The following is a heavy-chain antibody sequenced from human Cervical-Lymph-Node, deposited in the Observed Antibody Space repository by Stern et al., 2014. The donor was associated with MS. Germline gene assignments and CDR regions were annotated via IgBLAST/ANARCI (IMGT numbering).Heavy chain of an antibody. CDR1: GYTFTSYY. Sequence: QLVQSGAEVKKPGASVKVSCKASGYTFTSYYIHWVRQAPGQGLECMGIINPSGGSTSYAQKFQGRLTMTRDTSTSTVYMELSSLRSEDTAVYHCARVAMTSLDYWGQGTLVTVSS. CDR3: ARVAMTSLDY. J-gene: IGHJ4*02. V-gene: IGHV1-46*03. CDR2: INPSGGST.